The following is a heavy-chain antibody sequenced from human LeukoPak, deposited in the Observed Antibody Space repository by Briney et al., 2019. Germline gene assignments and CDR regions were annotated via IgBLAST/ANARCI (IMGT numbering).Heavy chain of an antibody. D-gene: IGHD3-10*01. CDR3: ARVSSGEKIDY. CDR1: GASISSYY. Sequence: SETLSLPWTVSGASISSYYWTLIRQPPGKGLGWIGYIYHSGSTNYNPSLKSRVTISIDTSKSQFSLKLTSVIAADSAVYYCARVSSGEKIDYWGQGTVVTVSS. J-gene: IGHJ4*02. CDR2: IYHSGST. V-gene: IGHV4-59*01.